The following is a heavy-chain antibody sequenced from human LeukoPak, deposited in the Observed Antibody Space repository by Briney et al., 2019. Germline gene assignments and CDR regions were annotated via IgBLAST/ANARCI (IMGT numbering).Heavy chain of an antibody. V-gene: IGHV4-34*01. CDR1: GGSFSGYY. D-gene: IGHD6-13*01. J-gene: IGHJ4*02. Sequence: SETLSLTCAVYGGSFSGYYWSWVREPPGKGLVWGGEINHSGSTNYNPSLKSRVTISVDTSKNQFSLKLSSVTAADTAVYYCARAGYSSSWYGLRYWGQGTLVTVSS. CDR2: INHSGST. CDR3: ARAGYSSSWYGLRY.